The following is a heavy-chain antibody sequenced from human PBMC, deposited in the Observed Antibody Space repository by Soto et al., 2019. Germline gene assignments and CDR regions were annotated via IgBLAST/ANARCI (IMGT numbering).Heavy chain of an antibody. J-gene: IGHJ4*02. Sequence: QVQLVQSGAEVKKPGSSVKVSCKASGGTFSSYAISWVRQAPGQGLEWMGGVIPIFGTANYAQKFQGRVTIPAHDSTSTAYAEVSSLRSEDKAVYYCARVRQDRGYEFYYFDYWGQGTLVTVSS. D-gene: IGHD5-12*01. CDR3: ARVRQDRGYEFYYFDY. CDR2: VIPIFGTA. CDR1: GGTFSSYA. V-gene: IGHV1-69*01.